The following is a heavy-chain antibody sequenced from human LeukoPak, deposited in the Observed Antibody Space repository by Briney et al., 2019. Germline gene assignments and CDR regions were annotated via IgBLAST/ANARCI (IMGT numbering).Heavy chain of an antibody. CDR1: GYTFTGYY. V-gene: IGHV1-2*04. J-gene: IGHJ4*02. CDR2: INPNSGGT. D-gene: IGHD1-26*01. CDR3: ARGIVGATLEMDY. Sequence: ASVKVSCKASGYTFTGYYMHWVRQAPGQGLEWMGWINPNSGGTNYAQKFQGWVTMTRDTSISTAYMELSRLRSDDTAVYYCARGIVGATLEMDYWGQGTLVTVSS.